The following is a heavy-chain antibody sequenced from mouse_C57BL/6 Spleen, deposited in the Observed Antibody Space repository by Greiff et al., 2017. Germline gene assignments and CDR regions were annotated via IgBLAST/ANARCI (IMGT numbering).Heavy chain of an antibody. CDR1: GYTFTSYW. J-gene: IGHJ4*01. CDR3: ARGGYYYAMDY. D-gene: IGHD2-2*01. V-gene: IGHV1-61*01. CDR2: IYPSDSET. Sequence: QVQLQQPGAELVRPGSSVKLSCKASGYTFTSYWMDWVKQRPGQGLEWIGNIYPSDSETHYNQKFKDKATLTVDKSSSTAYMQLSSLTSEDSAVYYCARGGYYYAMDYWGQGTSGTVSS.